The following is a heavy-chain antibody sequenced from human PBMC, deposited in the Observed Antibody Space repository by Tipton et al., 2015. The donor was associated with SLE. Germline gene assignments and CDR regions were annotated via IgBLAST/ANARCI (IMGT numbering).Heavy chain of an antibody. CDR1: GFTFSSYS. CDR2: IKYDGSNK. D-gene: IGHD2/OR15-2a*01. V-gene: IGHV3-30*19. CDR3: ARDQNSLDH. Sequence: RSLRLSCAASGFTFSSYSMNWVRQAPGKGLEWVAFIKYDGSNKYYADSVKGRFTISRDNSKNTLYLQMSSLRVEDTAVYYCARDQNSLDHWGQGTLVTVSS. J-gene: IGHJ4*02.